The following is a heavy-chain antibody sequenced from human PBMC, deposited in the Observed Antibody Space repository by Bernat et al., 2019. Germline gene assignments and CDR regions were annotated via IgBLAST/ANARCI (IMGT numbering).Heavy chain of an antibody. V-gene: IGHV3-66*01. Sequence: EVQLVESGGGLVQPGGSLRLSCAASGFTVSSNYMSWVRQAPGKGLEWVSVIYSGGSTYYADSVQGRFTISRDNSKNTLYLQMNSLRAEDTAVYYCARGYYDYVWGSYSNYFDYWGQGTLVTVSS. J-gene: IGHJ4*02. CDR1: GFTVSSNY. CDR2: IYSGGST. CDR3: ARGYYDYVWGSYSNYFDY. D-gene: IGHD3-16*01.